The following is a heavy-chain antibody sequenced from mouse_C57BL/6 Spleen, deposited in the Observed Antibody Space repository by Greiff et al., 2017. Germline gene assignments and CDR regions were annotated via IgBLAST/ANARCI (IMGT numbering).Heavy chain of an antibody. D-gene: IGHD1-1*01. CDR3: ARHGITTVVAHLDY. CDR2: ISSGGSYT. Sequence: EVQLVESGGDLVKPGGSLKLSCAASGFTFSSYGMSWVRQTPDKRLEWVATISSGGSYTYYPDRVKGRFTISRDNAKNTLYLQMSSLKSEDTAMYYCARHGITTVVAHLDYWGQGTTLTVSS. J-gene: IGHJ2*01. V-gene: IGHV5-6*01. CDR1: GFTFSSYG.